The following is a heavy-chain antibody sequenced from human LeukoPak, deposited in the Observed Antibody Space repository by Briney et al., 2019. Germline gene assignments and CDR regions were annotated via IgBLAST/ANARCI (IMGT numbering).Heavy chain of an antibody. J-gene: IGHJ4*02. D-gene: IGHD5-18*01. CDR1: GGSISTYY. Sequence: SETLSLTCTVSGGSISTYYWSWIRQPPGKGLEWIGYIHYSGSIKYNPSLKSRVTISLGTPKNQFSLRLSSVTAADTAVYYCARSVDIAMVTFDYWGQGTLVTVSS. CDR2: IHYSGSI. CDR3: ARSVDIAMVTFDY. V-gene: IGHV4-59*01.